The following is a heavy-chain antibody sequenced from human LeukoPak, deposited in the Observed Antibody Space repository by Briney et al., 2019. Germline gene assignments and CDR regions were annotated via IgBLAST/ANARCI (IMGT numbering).Heavy chain of an antibody. V-gene: IGHV1-46*04. CDR1: GYTFTDYN. D-gene: IGHD3-10*01. Sequence: ASVKVSCKTSGYTFTDYNLHWVRQAPGQRLEWMGIIKPSGGDTSYAQTLQGRVFMTRDTSTSTVYMELSSLKSADTAVYYCARRYGSGSSGTFDYWGQGTLVTVSS. J-gene: IGHJ4*02. CDR3: ARRYGSGSSGTFDY. CDR2: IKPSGGDT.